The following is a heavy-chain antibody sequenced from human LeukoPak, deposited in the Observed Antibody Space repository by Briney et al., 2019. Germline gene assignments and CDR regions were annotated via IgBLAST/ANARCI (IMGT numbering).Heavy chain of an antibody. Sequence: PGGSLRLSCAASGFTFSSYAMTWVRQVPGKGLEWVSSMIISGGSTYFADSVKGRFTISRDNSKNTLYLQMNSLGVEDTALYYCARETKIDYWGQGALVTVSS. CDR2: MIISGGST. D-gene: IGHD1-7*01. J-gene: IGHJ4*02. V-gene: IGHV3-23*01. CDR3: ARETKIDY. CDR1: GFTFSSYA.